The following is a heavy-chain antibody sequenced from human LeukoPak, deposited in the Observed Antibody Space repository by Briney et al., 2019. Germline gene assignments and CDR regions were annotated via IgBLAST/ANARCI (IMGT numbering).Heavy chain of an antibody. CDR3: ARRDLDSAYWYYAL. J-gene: IGHJ2*01. CDR1: GGTFTSYA. V-gene: IGHV1-69*04. Sequence: SVKVSSKASGGTFTSYAVSWVRQAPGQGLEWMGRIIPILGIANYAQKFQGRVTITADKSTSTAYMELSSLRSEDTAVYYCARRDLDSAYWYYALYGRGNVVTVSS. D-gene: IGHD5-24*01. CDR2: IIPILGIA.